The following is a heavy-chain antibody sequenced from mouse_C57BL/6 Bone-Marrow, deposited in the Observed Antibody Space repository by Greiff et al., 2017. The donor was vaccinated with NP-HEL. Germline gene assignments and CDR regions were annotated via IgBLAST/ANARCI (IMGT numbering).Heavy chain of an antibody. D-gene: IGHD1-1*01. V-gene: IGHV1-81*01. Sequence: VQLQQSGAELARPGASVKLSCKASGYTFTSYGISWVKQRTGQGLEWIGEIYPRSGNTYYNEKFKGKATLTADKSSSTAYMELRSLTSEDSAVYFCARLGYYGRSYFYYFDYWGQGTTLTVSS. J-gene: IGHJ2*01. CDR1: GYTFTSYG. CDR3: ARLGYYGRSYFYYFDY. CDR2: IYPRSGNT.